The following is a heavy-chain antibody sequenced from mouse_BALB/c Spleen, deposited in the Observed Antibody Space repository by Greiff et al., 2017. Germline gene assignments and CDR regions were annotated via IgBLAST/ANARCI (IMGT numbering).Heavy chain of an antibody. CDR1: GFTFSSYA. CDR3: ANKGNYYSISYFDY. V-gene: IGHV5-6-5*01. J-gene: IGHJ2*01. CDR2: ISSGGST. D-gene: IGHD1-1*01. Sequence: EVQLMESGGGLVKPGGSLKISCAASGFTFSSYAMSWVRQTPEKRLEWVASISSGGSTYYPDSLKGRFTISRANARNILYLQMSSLRSEDTAMYYSANKGNYYSISYFDYWGQGTTLTVSS.